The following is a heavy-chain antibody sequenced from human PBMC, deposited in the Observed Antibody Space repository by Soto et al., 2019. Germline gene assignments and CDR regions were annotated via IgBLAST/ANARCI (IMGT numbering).Heavy chain of an antibody. D-gene: IGHD6-19*01. J-gene: IGHJ4*02. V-gene: IGHV3-23*01. CDR3: APLAVAGPIPPAY. CDR1: GFTFSSYA. CDR2: ISGSGGST. Sequence: HPGGSLRLSCAASGFTFSSYAMSWVRQAPGKGLEWVSAISGSGGSTYYADSVKGRFTISRDNSKNTLYLQMNSLRAEDTAVYYCAPLAVAGPIPPAYWGQETLVTVSS.